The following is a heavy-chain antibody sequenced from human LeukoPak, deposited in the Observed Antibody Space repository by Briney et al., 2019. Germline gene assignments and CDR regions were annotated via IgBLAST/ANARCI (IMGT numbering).Heavy chain of an antibody. V-gene: IGHV3-23*01. CDR3: AKDTRYADTPMGPVPSGYMDV. CDR1: GFTFRSYA. J-gene: IGHJ6*03. CDR2: ISGGGGST. D-gene: IGHD5-18*01. Sequence: GGSLRLSCAASGFTFRSYAMSWVRQAPGKGLEWVSAISGGGGSTYYADSVKGRFTISRDNSKNTLYLQMNSLRAEDTAVYYCAKDTRYADTPMGPVPSGYMDVWGTGTTVTVSS.